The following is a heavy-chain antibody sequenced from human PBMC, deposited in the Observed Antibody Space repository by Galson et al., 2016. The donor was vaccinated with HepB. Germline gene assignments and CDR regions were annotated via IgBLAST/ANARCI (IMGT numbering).Heavy chain of an antibody. D-gene: IGHD1-7*01. CDR2: ISSSGSTI. J-gene: IGHJ3*02. CDR1: GFTFSDYY. Sequence: SLRLSCAASGFTFSDYYMSWIRQAPGKGLEWVSYISSSGSTIYYADSVNGRFTISRDNAKNSLYLQMNSLRAEDTAVYYCAIGITGTSEAFDIWGQGTMVTVSS. CDR3: AIGITGTSEAFDI. V-gene: IGHV3-11*01.